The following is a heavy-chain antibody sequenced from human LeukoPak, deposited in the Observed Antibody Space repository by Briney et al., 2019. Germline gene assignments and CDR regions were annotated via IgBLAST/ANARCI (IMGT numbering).Heavy chain of an antibody. J-gene: IGHJ4*02. V-gene: IGHV4-31*03. CDR3: ARTAGWSYGFDY. CDR2: IYNSGTT. CDR1: GGSISSGGYY. D-gene: IGHD5-18*01. Sequence: SQTLSLTCTVSGGSISSGGYYWTWIRQYPGKGLEWIGYIYNSGTTYYNPSLQSRVTISGDTSKNQFSLKLSSVTAADTAVYYCARTAGWSYGFDYWGQGTLVTVSS.